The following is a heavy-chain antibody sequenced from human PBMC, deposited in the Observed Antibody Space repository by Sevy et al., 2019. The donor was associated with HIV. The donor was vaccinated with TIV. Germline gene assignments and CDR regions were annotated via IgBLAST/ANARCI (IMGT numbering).Heavy chain of an antibody. J-gene: IGHJ4*02. D-gene: IGHD6-13*01. CDR2: IKSKAYGGTT. V-gene: IGHV3-49*04. CDR3: TTDSWSQEDYYDY. Sequence: GGSLRLSCTASGFTFGDYCMSWVRQAPGKGLEWISFIKSKAYGGTTGNAASVKGRFTISRDDSKSIAYLQMNNLQTEDTAVYYCTTDSWSQEDYYDYWGQGTLVTVSS. CDR1: GFTFGDYC.